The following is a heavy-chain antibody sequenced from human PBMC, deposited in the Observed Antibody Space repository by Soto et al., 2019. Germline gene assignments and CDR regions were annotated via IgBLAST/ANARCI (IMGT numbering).Heavy chain of an antibody. CDR1: GGAISSYY. D-gene: IGHD3-22*01. CDR2: IYTSGST. Sequence: SETLSLTCSVSGGAISSYYWSWIRQPAGKGLEWIGRIYTSGSTNYNPSLKSRVTMSVDTSKNQFSLKLSSVTAADTAVYYCARGDYYDSSAGMDVWGQGTTVTVSS. V-gene: IGHV4-4*07. CDR3: ARGDYYDSSAGMDV. J-gene: IGHJ6*02.